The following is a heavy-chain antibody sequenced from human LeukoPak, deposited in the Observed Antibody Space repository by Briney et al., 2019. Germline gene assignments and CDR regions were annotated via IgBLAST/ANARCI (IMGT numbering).Heavy chain of an antibody. D-gene: IGHD3-22*01. Sequence: SETLSLTCTVSGGPISSYYWSWIRQPPGKGLEWIGYIYYSGSTNYNPSLKSRVTISVDTSKNQFSLKLSSVTAADTAVYYCARGANDSSGYYYLRSDYWGQGTLVTVSS. CDR2: IYYSGST. CDR3: ARGANDSSGYYYLRSDY. CDR1: GGPISSYY. V-gene: IGHV4-59*12. J-gene: IGHJ4*02.